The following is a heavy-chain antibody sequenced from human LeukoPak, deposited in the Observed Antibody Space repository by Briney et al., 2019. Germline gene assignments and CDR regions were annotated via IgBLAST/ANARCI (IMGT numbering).Heavy chain of an antibody. D-gene: IGHD2-15*01. V-gene: IGHV1-2*02. CDR1: GYTFTGYY. CDR2: INPNSGGT. Sequence: ASVKVSCKASGYTFTGYYMHWVRQAPGQGLEWMGWINPNSGGTNYAQKFQGRVTTTRDTSISTACMELSRLRSDDTAVYYCARDRGVAATIDFDYWGQGTLVTVSS. J-gene: IGHJ4*02. CDR3: ARDRGVAATIDFDY.